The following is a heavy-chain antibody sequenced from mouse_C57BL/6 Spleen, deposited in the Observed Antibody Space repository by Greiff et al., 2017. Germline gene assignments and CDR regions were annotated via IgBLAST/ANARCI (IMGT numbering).Heavy chain of an antibody. J-gene: IGHJ2*01. V-gene: IGHV5-12*01. CDR3: ARVSSGSFDY. Sequence: EVKLMESGGGLVQPGGSLKLSCAASGFTFSDYYMYWVRQTPEKRLEWVAYISNGGGSTYYPDTVKGRFTISRDNAKNTLYLQMSRLKSEDTAMYYCARVSSGSFDYWGQGTTLTVSS. CDR1: GFTFSDYY. CDR2: ISNGGGST. D-gene: IGHD3-2*02.